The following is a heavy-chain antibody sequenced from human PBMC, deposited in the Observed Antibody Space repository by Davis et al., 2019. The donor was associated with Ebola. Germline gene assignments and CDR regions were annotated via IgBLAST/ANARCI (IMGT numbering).Heavy chain of an antibody. CDR2: IRSKANSYAT. Sequence: GGSLRLSCAASGFTFSGSAMRWVRQASGKGLEWVGRIRSKANSYATAYAASVKGRFTISRDDSKNTAYLQMNSLKTEDTAVYYCTSRTGAFDYWGQGTLVTVSS. D-gene: IGHD7-27*01. J-gene: IGHJ4*02. CDR1: GFTFSGSA. V-gene: IGHV3-73*01. CDR3: TSRTGAFDY.